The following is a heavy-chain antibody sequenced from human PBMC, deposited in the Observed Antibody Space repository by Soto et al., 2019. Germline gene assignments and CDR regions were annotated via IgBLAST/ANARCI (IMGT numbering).Heavy chain of an antibody. CDR2: INHSGST. V-gene: IGHV4-34*01. CDR1: GESFSGYY. J-gene: IGHJ4*02. Sequence: QVQLQQWGAGLLKPSETLSLTCAVYGESFSGYYWTWIRQPPGTGLEWIGEINHSGSTNYNPSLKXXATISVDTSKNQFSLKLTSVTAADTAVYYCARDKTTGLFDYWGQGTLVTVSS. D-gene: IGHD1-7*01. CDR3: ARDKTTGLFDY.